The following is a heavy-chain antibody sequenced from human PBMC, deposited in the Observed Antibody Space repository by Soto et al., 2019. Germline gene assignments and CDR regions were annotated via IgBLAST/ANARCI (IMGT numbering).Heavy chain of an antibody. CDR3: ARAGYWSSTSCSDAFDI. CDR1: GYTFTNYA. D-gene: IGHD2-2*01. V-gene: IGHV1-3*01. J-gene: IGHJ3*02. Sequence: QVQFVQSGAELKKPGASVKVSCKASGYTFTNYAMHWVRQAPGQRLEWMGWINAGNGNTKYSQKFQGRVTITRDTYARTAYVELTSLRSDDTAVYYCARAGYWSSTSCSDAFDIWGQGTLVTVSS. CDR2: INAGNGNT.